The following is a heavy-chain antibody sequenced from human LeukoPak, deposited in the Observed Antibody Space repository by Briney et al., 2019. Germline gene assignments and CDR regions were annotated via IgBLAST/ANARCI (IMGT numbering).Heavy chain of an antibody. D-gene: IGHD6-13*01. CDR3: ARACSSSWYTSCWFDP. J-gene: IGHJ5*02. CDR2: FDPEDGET. V-gene: IGHV1-24*01. Sequence: GASVKVSCKVSGYTLTELSMHWVRQAPGKGLEWMGGFDPEDGETIYAQKFQGRVTMTEDTSTDTAYMELSSLRSEDTAVYYCARACSSSWYTSCWFDPWGQGTLVTVSS. CDR1: GYTLTELS.